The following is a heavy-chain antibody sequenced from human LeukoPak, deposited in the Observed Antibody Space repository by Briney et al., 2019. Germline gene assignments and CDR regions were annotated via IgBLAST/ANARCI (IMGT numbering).Heavy chain of an antibody. J-gene: IGHJ4*02. D-gene: IGHD1-1*01. CDR3: ARVMRYHFDY. V-gene: IGHV3-21*01. Sequence: GGSLRLSCAASGFTFSSYAMSWVRQAPGKGLEWVSSISSSSSYIYYADSVKGRFTTSRDNAKNSLYLQMNSLRAEDTAVYYCARVMRYHFDYWGQGTLVTVSS. CDR2: ISSSSSYI. CDR1: GFTFSSYA.